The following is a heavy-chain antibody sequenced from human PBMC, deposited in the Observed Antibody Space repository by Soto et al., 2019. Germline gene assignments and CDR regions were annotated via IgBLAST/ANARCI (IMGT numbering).Heavy chain of an antibody. J-gene: IGHJ6*02. V-gene: IGHV3-30*18. CDR2: ISYDGSNK. CDR1: GFTFSSYG. D-gene: IGHD3-10*01. Sequence: GGSLRLSCAASGFTFSSYGMHWVRQAPGKGLEWVAVISYDGSNKYYADSVKGRFTISRDNSKNTLYLQMNSLRAEDTAVYYCAKNTMVRGVKNYYYGMDVWGQGTTVTVSS. CDR3: AKNTMVRGVKNYYYGMDV.